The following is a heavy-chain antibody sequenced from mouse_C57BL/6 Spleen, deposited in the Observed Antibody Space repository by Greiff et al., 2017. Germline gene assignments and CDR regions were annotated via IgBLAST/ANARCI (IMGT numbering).Heavy chain of an antibody. J-gene: IGHJ2*01. CDR3: PRGTGNYYFDY. CDR1: GYTFTSYG. D-gene: IGHD4-1*01. CDR2: IYPRSGNT. V-gene: IGHV1-81*01. Sequence: VQLQESGAELARPGASVKLSCKASGYTFTSYGISWVKQRTGQGLEWIGEIYPRSGNTYYNEKFKGKATLTADKSSSTAYMELRSLTSEDSAVYFCPRGTGNYYFDYWGQGTTLTVSS.